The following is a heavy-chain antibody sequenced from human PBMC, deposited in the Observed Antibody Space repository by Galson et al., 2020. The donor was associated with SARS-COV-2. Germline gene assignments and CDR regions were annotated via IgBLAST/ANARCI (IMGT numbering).Heavy chain of an antibody. Sequence: QSQASETLSLTCAVYGGSFSGYYWSWIRQPPGKGLEWIGEINHSGSTNYNPSLKSRVTISVDTSKNQFSLKLSSVTAADTAVYYCARGRTVTTFFGYAFGMDGWGQGTTVTVSS. D-gene: IGHD4-17*01. CDR2: INHSGST. CDR1: GGSFSGYY. CDR3: ARGRTVTTFFGYAFGMDG. J-gene: IGHJ6*02. V-gene: IGHV4-34*01.